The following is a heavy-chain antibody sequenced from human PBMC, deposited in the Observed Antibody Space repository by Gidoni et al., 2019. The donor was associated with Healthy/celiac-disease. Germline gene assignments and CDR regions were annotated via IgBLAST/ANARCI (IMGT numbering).Heavy chain of an antibody. V-gene: IGHV3-23*01. J-gene: IGHJ4*02. CDR2: IRGSGGST. Sequence: VQLLESGGGLVQPGGSLRLSCAASGFTFSSSAMSWVRQAPGKGLGWVTAIRGSGGSTYYADSVKGRFTISRDNSKNTLYLQMNSRRAEDTAVYYCAKDHYYDSSGYHGEYYFDYWGQGTLVTVSS. CDR1: GFTFSSSA. D-gene: IGHD3-22*01. CDR3: AKDHYYDSSGYHGEYYFDY.